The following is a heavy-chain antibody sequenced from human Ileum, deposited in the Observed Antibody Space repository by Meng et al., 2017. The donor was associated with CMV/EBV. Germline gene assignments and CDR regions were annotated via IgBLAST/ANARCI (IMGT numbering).Heavy chain of an antibody. Sequence: VSCHASGYPFTCYYLPWVRQAPGLGLGWMGWINPNSGGTNYVQQFQGRVTMTRDTSISTAYMGLSRLTSDDTAVYYCARGRGSGDYWGQGTLVTVSS. CDR2: INPNSGGT. J-gene: IGHJ4*02. D-gene: IGHD3-10*01. V-gene: IGHV1-2*02. CDR1: GYPFTCYY. CDR3: ARGRGSGDY.